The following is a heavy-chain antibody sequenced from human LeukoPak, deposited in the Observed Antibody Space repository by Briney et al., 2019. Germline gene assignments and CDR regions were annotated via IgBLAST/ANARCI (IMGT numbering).Heavy chain of an antibody. CDR1: GGTFSSYA. D-gene: IGHD6-13*01. Sequence: GASVKVSCKASGGTFSSYAISWVRQAPGQGLEWMGGIIPIFGTANYAQKFQGRVTITADESTSTAYMELSSLRSEDTAVYYCASAEDSSSWPNDAFDIWGQGTMVTVSS. V-gene: IGHV1-69*13. CDR3: ASAEDSSSWPNDAFDI. J-gene: IGHJ3*02. CDR2: IIPIFGTA.